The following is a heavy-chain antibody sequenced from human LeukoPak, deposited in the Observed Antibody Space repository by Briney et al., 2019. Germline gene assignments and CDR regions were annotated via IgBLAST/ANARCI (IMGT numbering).Heavy chain of an antibody. CDR1: GFTFSGYW. V-gene: IGHV3-7*01. Sequence: GGSLRLSCAASGFTFSGYWMTWVRQAPGKGLEWVANIKQDGSEKYYVDSVKGRFTISRNNAKNSLYLQMNSLRAEDTAVYYCARDHLSRFDYWGQGTLVTVSS. CDR3: ARDHLSRFDY. J-gene: IGHJ4*02. CDR2: IKQDGSEK. D-gene: IGHD3-3*02.